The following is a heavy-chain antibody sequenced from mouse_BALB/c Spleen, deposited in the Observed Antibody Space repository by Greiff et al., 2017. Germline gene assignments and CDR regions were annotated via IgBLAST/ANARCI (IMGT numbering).Heavy chain of an antibody. CDR1: GYSITSDYA. CDR2: ISYSGST. V-gene: IGHV3-2*02. CDR3: ARSEGIRRPNLDY. J-gene: IGHJ2*01. D-gene: IGHD2-12*01. Sequence: EVKLMESGPGLVKPSQSLSLTCTVTGYSITSDYAWNWIRQFPGNKLEWMGYISYSGSTSYNPSLKSRISITRDTSKNQFFLQLNSVTTEDTATYYCARSEGIRRPNLDYWGQGTTLTVSS.